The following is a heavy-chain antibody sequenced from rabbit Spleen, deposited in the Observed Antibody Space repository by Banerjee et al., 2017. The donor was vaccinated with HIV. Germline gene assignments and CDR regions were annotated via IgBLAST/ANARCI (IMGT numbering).Heavy chain of an antibody. Sequence: QSLEESGGDLVKPGASLTLTCTASGFSFSSYYWICWVRQAPGKGPEWIACIDAGSSAFTYFATWAKGRFTISKTSSTTVTLQMTSLTAADTATYFCARDSGSSFSSYGMDLWGPGTLVTVS. CDR3: ARDSGSSFSSYGMDL. CDR1: GFSFSSYYW. V-gene: IGHV1S40*01. CDR2: IDAGSSAFT. J-gene: IGHJ6*01. D-gene: IGHD8-1*01.